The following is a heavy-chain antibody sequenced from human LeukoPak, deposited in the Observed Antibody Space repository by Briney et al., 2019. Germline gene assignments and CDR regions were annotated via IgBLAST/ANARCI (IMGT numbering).Heavy chain of an antibody. CDR3: AKNSGSTAL. CDR2: ISYDGSNK. Sequence: PGSSLRLSCAASGFTFSNYGMHWVRQAPGKGLEWVSVISYDGSNKYYEASVQGRFTISRDNSKNTMYLQMNSLRAEDTAMYYCAKNSGSTALWGQGTLVTVSS. CDR1: GFTFSNYG. V-gene: IGHV3-30*18. D-gene: IGHD1-26*01. J-gene: IGHJ4*02.